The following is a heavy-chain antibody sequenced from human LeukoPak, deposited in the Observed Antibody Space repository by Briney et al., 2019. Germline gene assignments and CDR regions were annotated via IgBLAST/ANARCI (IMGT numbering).Heavy chain of an antibody. CDR3: ARGRLGLDY. J-gene: IGHJ4*02. CDR1: GGSFSGYY. D-gene: IGHD3/OR15-3a*01. CDR2: INHSGST. Sequence: SETLSLTCAVYGGSFSGYYWSWVRQPPGKGLEWIGEINHSGSTNYTPSLKSRVTLSVITSKNQFSLKLSSVTAADTSVYHCARGRLGLDYWGQGTLVTVSS. V-gene: IGHV4-34*01.